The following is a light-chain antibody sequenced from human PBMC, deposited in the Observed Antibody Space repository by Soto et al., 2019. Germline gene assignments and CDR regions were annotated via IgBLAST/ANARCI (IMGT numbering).Light chain of an antibody. CDR3: CSDGGRCTLI. J-gene: IGLJ2*01. CDR1: SSDVGAYNY. CDR2: DVT. V-gene: IGLV2-11*01. Sequence: QSALTQPRSVSGSPGQSVTSSCTGTSSDVGAYNYVSWYQQHPGKAPKMMIYDVTKRPSGVPDRFSGSKSGTTASLTISGLRDEDEADYYCCSDGGRCTLILGGGTKLTVL.